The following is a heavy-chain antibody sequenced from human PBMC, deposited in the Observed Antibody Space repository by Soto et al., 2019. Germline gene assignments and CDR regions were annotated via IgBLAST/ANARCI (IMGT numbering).Heavy chain of an antibody. J-gene: IGHJ4*02. V-gene: IGHV3-33*01. D-gene: IGHD4-17*01. CDR3: ARAGDYGGNSYFDY. CDR2: IWYDGSNK. CDR1: GFTFSSYG. Sequence: GGSLRLSCAASGFTFSSYGMHWVRQAPGKGLEWVAVIWYDGSNKYYADSVKGRFTISRDNSKNTLYLQMNSLRAEDTAVYYCARAGDYGGNSYFDYWGQGTLVTVSS.